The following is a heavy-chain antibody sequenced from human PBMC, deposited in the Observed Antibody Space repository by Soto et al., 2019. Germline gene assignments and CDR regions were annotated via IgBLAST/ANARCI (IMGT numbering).Heavy chain of an antibody. CDR2: ISASGRST. D-gene: IGHD6-19*01. CDR1: GFTFSNSA. Sequence: PVGSLRLSCTASGFTFSNSAMTWFRQAPGKGLEWVSIISASGRSTYHAASVKGRFTISKDNSKGTLYLQMTRLRAEDTATYYCAKDGQRLDVYLESWGQGTQVTVSS. CDR3: AKDGQRLDVYLES. J-gene: IGHJ4*02. V-gene: IGHV3-23*01.